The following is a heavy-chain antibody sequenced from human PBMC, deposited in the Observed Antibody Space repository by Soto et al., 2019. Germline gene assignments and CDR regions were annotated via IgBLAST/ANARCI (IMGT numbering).Heavy chain of an antibody. J-gene: IGHJ4*02. D-gene: IGHD5-12*01. CDR1: GGSISSYY. Sequence: SETLSLTCTVSGGSISSYYWSWIRQPPGKGLEWIGYIYYSGSTNYNPSLKSRVTISVDTSKNQFSLKLSSVTAADTAVYYCARGRWDGYNQFDYWGQGTLVTVSS. CDR2: IYYSGST. V-gene: IGHV4-59*01. CDR3: ARGRWDGYNQFDY.